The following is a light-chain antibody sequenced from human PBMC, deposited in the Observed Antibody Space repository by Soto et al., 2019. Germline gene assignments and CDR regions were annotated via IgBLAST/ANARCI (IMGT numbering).Light chain of an antibody. Sequence: QSALTQPRSVPGSPGQSVTISCTGTSSDVGGYNYVSWYQQHPGKAPKLMIYDVSKRPSGVPDRFSGSKSGNTASLTISGLQAEDEADYYCCSYAGSSLVVFGGGTQLTVL. CDR1: SSDVGGYNY. V-gene: IGLV2-11*01. CDR2: DVS. J-gene: IGLJ2*01. CDR3: CSYAGSSLVV.